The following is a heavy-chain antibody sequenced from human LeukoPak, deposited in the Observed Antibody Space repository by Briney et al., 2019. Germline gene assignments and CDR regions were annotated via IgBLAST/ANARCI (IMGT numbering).Heavy chain of an antibody. J-gene: IGHJ6*02. V-gene: IGHV3-74*01. Sequence: GGSLRLSCAASGFTFSTYWMHWVRHAPGKGPVWVSRINSGASNTIYADSVKGRFTISRDNAKSTLYLQMNSLRAEDTAVYYCARSYGMDVWGQGTTVTVSS. CDR2: INSGASNT. CDR3: ARSYGMDV. CDR1: GFTFSTYW.